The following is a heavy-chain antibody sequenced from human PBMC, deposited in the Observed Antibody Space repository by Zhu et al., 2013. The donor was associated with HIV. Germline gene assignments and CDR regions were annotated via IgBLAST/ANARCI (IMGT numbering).Heavy chain of an antibody. CDR1: GGTFSSYT. V-gene: IGHV1-69*02. CDR3: ARADNPPRVVVPAARGSVGYFDY. Sequence: QVQLVQSGAEVKKPGSSVKVSCKASGGTFSSYTISWVRQAPGQGLEWMGRIIPILGIANYAQKFQGRVTITADKSTSTAYMELSSLRSEDTAVYYCARADNPPRVVVPAARGSVGYFDYWGQGTLVTVSS. CDR2: IIPILGIA. D-gene: IGHD2-2*01. J-gene: IGHJ4*02.